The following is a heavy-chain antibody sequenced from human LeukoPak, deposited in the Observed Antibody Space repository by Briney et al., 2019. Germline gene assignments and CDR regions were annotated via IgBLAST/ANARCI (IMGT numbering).Heavy chain of an antibody. CDR3: ARGSPGY. CDR2: INHSGST. Sequence: SETLSLTCAVYGGSFSGYYWTWIRQPPGKRLEWIGQINHSGSTNYNPSLKSRVTLSVDTSKNQFSLKLNSVTAADTAVYYCARGSPGYWGQGSLVTVSS. J-gene: IGHJ4*02. V-gene: IGHV4-34*01. CDR1: GGSFSGYY.